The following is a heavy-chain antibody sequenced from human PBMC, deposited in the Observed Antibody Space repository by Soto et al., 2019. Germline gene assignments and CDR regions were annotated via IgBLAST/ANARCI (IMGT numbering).Heavy chain of an antibody. V-gene: IGHV1-3*01. CDR2: INVGTGNT. D-gene: IGHD2-21*02. J-gene: IGHJ6*02. CDR3: ARGAGYCSGDCWNDYYYAMDV. CDR1: GYMFTNYA. Sequence: XSVKVSCKASGYMFTNYAIHWVRQAPGQRLEWVGWINVGTGNTKYSQNFQGRVTITRDTSATTAYMELSSLRSEDTAVYYCARGAGYCSGDCWNDYYYAMDVWGQGTTVTVSS.